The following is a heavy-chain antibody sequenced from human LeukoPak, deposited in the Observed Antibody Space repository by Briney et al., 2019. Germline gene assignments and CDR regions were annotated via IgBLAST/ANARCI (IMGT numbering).Heavy chain of an antibody. CDR2: ILYDGSNK. D-gene: IGHD1-7*01. V-gene: IGHV3-30*18. Sequence: GGSLRLSCAASGFTFSSYGMHWARQAPGKGLEWVAVILYDGSNKNYADSVKGRFSISRDDSKDTLYLQMNSLRAEDTAVYYCAKEGTSGLVYNWFDPWGQGTLVTVSS. CDR1: GFTFSSYG. CDR3: AKEGTSGLVYNWFDP. J-gene: IGHJ5*02.